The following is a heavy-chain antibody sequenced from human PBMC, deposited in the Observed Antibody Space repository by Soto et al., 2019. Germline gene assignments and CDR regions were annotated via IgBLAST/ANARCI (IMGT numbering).Heavy chain of an antibody. CDR3: ARQWLDSYYFDY. CDR2: ISSNGGST. CDR1: GFTFSSYA. V-gene: IGHV3-64*01. D-gene: IGHD6-19*01. J-gene: IGHJ4*02. Sequence: PGGSLRLSCAASGFTFSSYAMHWVRQAPGKGLEYVSGISSNGGSTHYANSVKGRFTISRDNSKNTLYLQMGSLRAEDMAVYYCARQWLDSYYFDYWGQGTLVTVSS.